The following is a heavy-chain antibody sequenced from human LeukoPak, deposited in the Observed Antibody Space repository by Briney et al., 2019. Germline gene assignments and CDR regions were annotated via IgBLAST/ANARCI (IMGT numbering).Heavy chain of an antibody. CDR3: AKSLYGSGSYYNWFDP. V-gene: IGHV4-34*01. CDR2: INHRGST. D-gene: IGHD3-10*01. Sequence: MTSETLSLTCVVYGGSFSGYYWSWIRQSPGKGLEWIGEINHRGSTNYNPSLKRRVTISLDTSKNQFSLKLSSVTAADTAVYYCAKSLYGSGSYYNWFDPWGQGTLVTVSS. J-gene: IGHJ5*02. CDR1: GGSFSGYY.